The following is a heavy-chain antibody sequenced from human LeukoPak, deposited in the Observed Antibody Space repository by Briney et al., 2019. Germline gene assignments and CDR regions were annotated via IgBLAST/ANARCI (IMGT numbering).Heavy chain of an antibody. J-gene: IGHJ4*02. Sequence: GGSLRLSCAASGFTFSDYWMTWVRQAPGKGLEWLANIKQDGGEGYYVDSVKGRFTISRDHSNNSVSLQMTNLRVEDTAIYYCARGAYRISWPGIDYWGQGTLVTVSS. CDR2: IKQDGGEG. D-gene: IGHD3-16*02. CDR3: ARGAYRISWPGIDY. V-gene: IGHV3-7*03. CDR1: GFTFSDYW.